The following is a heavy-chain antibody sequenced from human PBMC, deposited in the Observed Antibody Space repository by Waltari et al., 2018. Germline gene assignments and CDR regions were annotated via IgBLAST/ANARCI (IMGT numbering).Heavy chain of an antibody. V-gene: IGHV4-59*01. D-gene: IGHD1-1*01. CDR1: GGSISSYY. CDR3: ARGPVGTGKPFDY. Sequence: QVQLQESGSGLVKPSETLSLTCTVSGGSISSYYWSWIRQPPGKGLEWIGYIYYSGSTNSNPSLKSRVTISVDTSKNQFSLKLSSVTAADTAVYYCARGPVGTGKPFDYWGQGTLVTVSS. J-gene: IGHJ4*02. CDR2: IYYSGST.